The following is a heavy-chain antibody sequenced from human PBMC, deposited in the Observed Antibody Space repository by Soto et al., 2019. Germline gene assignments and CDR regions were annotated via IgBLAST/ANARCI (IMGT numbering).Heavy chain of an antibody. CDR1: GGSISSYY. D-gene: IGHD1-26*01. J-gene: IGHJ4*02. CDR2: IYYSGST. Sequence: SETLSLTCTVSGGSISSYYWSWIRQPPGKGLEWIGYIYYSGSTNYNPSLKSRVTISVDTSKNQFSLKLSSVTAADTAVYYCARDAGTFDYWGQGTLVTVSS. CDR3: ARDAGTFDY. V-gene: IGHV4-59*01.